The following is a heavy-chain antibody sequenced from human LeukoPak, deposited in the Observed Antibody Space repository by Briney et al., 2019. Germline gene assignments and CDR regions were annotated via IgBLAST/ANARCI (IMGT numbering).Heavy chain of an antibody. CDR2: IYYSGST. J-gene: IGHJ4*02. CDR1: GGSISSSSYY. V-gene: IGHV4-39*01. D-gene: IGHD1-26*01. Sequence: PSETLSLTCTVSGGSISSSSYYWGWIRQPPGKGLEWIGSIYYSGSTYYNPSLKSRVTISVDTSKNQFSLKLSSVTAADTAVYYCARRSYSGSLGYWGQGTLVTVSS. CDR3: ARRSYSGSLGY.